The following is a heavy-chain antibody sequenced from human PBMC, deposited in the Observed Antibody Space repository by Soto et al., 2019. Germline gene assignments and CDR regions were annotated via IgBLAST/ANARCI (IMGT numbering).Heavy chain of an antibody. CDR1: GGTFSSYA. CDR2: IIPIFGTA. V-gene: IGHV1-69*13. J-gene: IGHJ6*02. Sequence: ASVKVSCKASGGTFSSYAISWVRQAPGQGLEWMGGIIPIFGTANYAQKFQGRVTITADESTSTAYMELGSLRSEDTAVYYCARVARPGHYYYYGMDVWGQGTTVTVSS. CDR3: ARVARPGHYYYYGMDV.